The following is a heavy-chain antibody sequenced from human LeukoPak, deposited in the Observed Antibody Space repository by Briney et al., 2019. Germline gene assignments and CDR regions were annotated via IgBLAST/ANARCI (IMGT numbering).Heavy chain of an antibody. CDR1: GYTLTNYA. CDR2: INTNTGNP. J-gene: IGHJ4*02. V-gene: IGHV7-4-1*02. Sequence: ASVKVSCTASGYTLTNYALNWVRQAPGQGLEWMGWINTNTGNPTYAQGFTGRFVFSLDTSVNTAYLQISSLKAEDTAIYYCARVQGYCSTTSCYPHYWGQGTLVTVSS. D-gene: IGHD2-2*01. CDR3: ARVQGYCSTTSCYPHY.